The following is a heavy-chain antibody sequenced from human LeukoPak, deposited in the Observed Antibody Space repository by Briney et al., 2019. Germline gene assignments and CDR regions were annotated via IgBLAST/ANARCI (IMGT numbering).Heavy chain of an antibody. J-gene: IGHJ1*01. Sequence: GGSLRLSCAASGFIFSHHGMHWVRQAPGKGLEWVAVIWYDGSNKYYADSVKGRFTISRDNSKNTLYLQMNSLRAEDTAVYYCAKDRDEYSLEYFQHWGQGTLVTVSS. CDR3: AKDRDEYSLEYFQH. D-gene: IGHD5-18*01. V-gene: IGHV3-33*06. CDR1: GFIFSHHG. CDR2: IWYDGSNK.